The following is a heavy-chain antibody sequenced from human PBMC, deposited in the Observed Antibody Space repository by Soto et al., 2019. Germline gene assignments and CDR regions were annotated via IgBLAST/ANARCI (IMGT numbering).Heavy chain of an antibody. CDR2: ISGSGGST. J-gene: IGHJ6*02. CDR3: AKVYAGYCSSTSCSTSYYYYVMDV. V-gene: IGHV3-23*01. CDR1: GFTFSSYA. Sequence: PGGSLRLSCAASGFTFSSYAMSWVRQAPGKGLEWVSAISGSGGSTYYADSVKGRFTISRDNSKNTLYLQMNSLRAEDTAVYYCAKVYAGYCSSTSCSTSYYYYVMDVWGQGTTVTVSS. D-gene: IGHD2-2*01.